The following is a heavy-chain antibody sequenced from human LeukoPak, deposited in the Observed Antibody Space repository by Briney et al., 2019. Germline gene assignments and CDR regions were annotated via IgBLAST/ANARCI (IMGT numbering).Heavy chain of an antibody. J-gene: IGHJ6*02. Sequence: ASVKVSCKASGYTFTSYGISWVRQAPGQGLEWMGWISAYNGNTNYAQKLQGRVTMTTDTSTSTAYMELRSLRSDDTAVYYCASGFSTMVRGEFMDVWGQGTTVTVSS. CDR3: ASGFSTMVRGEFMDV. CDR2: ISAYNGNT. CDR1: GYTFTSYG. D-gene: IGHD3-10*01. V-gene: IGHV1-18*01.